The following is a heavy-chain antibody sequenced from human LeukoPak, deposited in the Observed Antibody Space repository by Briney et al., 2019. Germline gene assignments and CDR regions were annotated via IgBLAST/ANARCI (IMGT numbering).Heavy chain of an antibody. D-gene: IGHD6-19*01. CDR3: ARDRVAGTCYFDY. CDR2: ISSSSSYI. CDR1: GFTFGSYS. V-gene: IGHV3-21*01. Sequence: PGGSLRLSCAASGFTFGSYSMTWVRQAPGKGLEWVSSISSSSSYIYYADSVKGRFTISRDNAKNSLYLQMNSLRAEDTAVYYCARDRVAGTCYFDYWGQGTLVTVSS. J-gene: IGHJ4*02.